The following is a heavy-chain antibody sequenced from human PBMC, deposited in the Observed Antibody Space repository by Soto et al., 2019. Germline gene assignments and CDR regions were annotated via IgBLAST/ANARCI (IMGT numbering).Heavy chain of an antibody. Sequence: VWGVTSTRYTLYHDRKTSGKGLEWGASISSSSSHIYYADSVKGRFTISRDNARNSLYLQMNTLRADDTAVYYCVRERGLSSFCSMVVWGQRT. CDR3: VRERGLSSFCSMVV. J-gene: IGHJ6*02. CDR2: ISSSSSHI. V-gene: IGHV3-21*01. D-gene: IGHD3-3*01. CDR1: GVTSTRYT.